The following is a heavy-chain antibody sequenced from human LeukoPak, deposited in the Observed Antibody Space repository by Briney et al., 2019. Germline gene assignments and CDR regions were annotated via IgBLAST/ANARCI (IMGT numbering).Heavy chain of an antibody. CDR3: ARGRWSATGSPHFGY. V-gene: IGHV1-8*02. Sequence: ASVKVSCKASGYTFSNYDINWVRQAAGRGLEWVGWLNPNSGGSGYAQNFQGRVTMTRITSITTAYMELSSLRSDDTAVYYCARGRWSATGSPHFGYWGQGALVTVSS. J-gene: IGHJ4*02. CDR1: GYTFSNYD. D-gene: IGHD2-8*02. CDR2: LNPNSGGS.